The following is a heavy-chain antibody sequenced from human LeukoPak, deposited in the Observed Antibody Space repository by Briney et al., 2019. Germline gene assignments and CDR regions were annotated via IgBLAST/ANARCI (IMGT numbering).Heavy chain of an antibody. D-gene: IGHD6-25*01. CDR1: GGSISSNDYY. CDR3: ARDRGYSSGGAFDI. Sequence: SETLSLTCTVSGGSISSNDYYWGWIRQPPGKGLEWIGIIYYSGNTYYNPSLKSRVTVSVDTSKNQFSLKLSSVTAADTAVYYCARDRGYSSGGAFDIWGQGIMVTVSS. V-gene: IGHV4-39*07. J-gene: IGHJ3*02. CDR2: IYYSGNT.